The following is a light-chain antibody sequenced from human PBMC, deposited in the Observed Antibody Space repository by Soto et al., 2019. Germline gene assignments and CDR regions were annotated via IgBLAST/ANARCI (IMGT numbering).Light chain of an antibody. CDR1: QSVSSSH. CDR3: QQYTAWPLT. V-gene: IGKV3-20*01. CDR2: GAS. J-gene: IGKJ1*01. Sequence: EIVLTQSPGTLSLSPGERATLSCRASQSVSSSHLAWYQQKPGQAPRLLIYGASNRATGVPDRFSGSGSGTDFTLTISRLEPEDFAVYYCQQYTAWPLTFGQGTKVDIK.